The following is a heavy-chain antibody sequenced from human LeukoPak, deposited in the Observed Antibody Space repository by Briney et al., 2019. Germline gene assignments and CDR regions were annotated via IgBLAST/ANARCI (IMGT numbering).Heavy chain of an antibody. CDR2: INPNSGGT. V-gene: IGHV1-2*06. Sequence: ASVKVSCKASGYTFTGYYMHWVRQAPGQGLEWMGRINPNSGGTNYAQKFQGRITMTRDTSISTAYMELSRLRSDDTAVYYCARAGYDSSGYADYWGQGTLVTVSS. CDR1: GYTFTGYY. J-gene: IGHJ4*02. D-gene: IGHD3-22*01. CDR3: ARAGYDSSGYADY.